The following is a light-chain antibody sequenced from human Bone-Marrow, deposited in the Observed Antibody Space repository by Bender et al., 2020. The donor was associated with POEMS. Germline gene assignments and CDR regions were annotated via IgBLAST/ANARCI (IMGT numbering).Light chain of an antibody. CDR1: SSDVGGYNL. CDR2: EDS. J-gene: IGLJ1*01. Sequence: QSALTQPASVSGSPGQSITIPCTGTSSDVGGYNLVSWYQQHPGKAPKLMIFEDSERPSGVSDRFSGSKSGNTAYLTISGLQAEDEADYYCCSHAGRRTFVFGTGTQVTVL. CDR3: CSHAGRRTFV. V-gene: IGLV2-23*01.